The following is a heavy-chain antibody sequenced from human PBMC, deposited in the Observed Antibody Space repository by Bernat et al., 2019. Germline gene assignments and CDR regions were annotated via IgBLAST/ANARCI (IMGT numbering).Heavy chain of an antibody. CDR2: IWYDGSNK. CDR1: GFTFSSYG. Sequence: QVQLVESGGGVVQPGRSLRLSCAASGFTFSSYGMPGVRQAPGKGREWVAVIWYDGSNKYYADSVKGRFTISRDNSKNTLYLQMNSLRAEDTAVYYCARDSPGYYDSSGYYDYWGQGTLVTVSS. D-gene: IGHD3-22*01. CDR3: ARDSPGYYDSSGYYDY. V-gene: IGHV3-33*01. J-gene: IGHJ4*02.